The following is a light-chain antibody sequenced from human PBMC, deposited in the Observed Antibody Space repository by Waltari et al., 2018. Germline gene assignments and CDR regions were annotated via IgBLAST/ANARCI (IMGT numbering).Light chain of an antibody. Sequence: SYELTQPPSESVSPGQTTRITCSGDALPKQYAHWYQQKPGQAPVLVIYKDSERPSGIPERFSGSSSGTTVTLTISGVQAEDEADYYCQSADSSGTYVFGTGTKVTVL. CDR2: KDS. V-gene: IGLV3-25*03. CDR1: ALPKQY. CDR3: QSADSSGTYV. J-gene: IGLJ1*01.